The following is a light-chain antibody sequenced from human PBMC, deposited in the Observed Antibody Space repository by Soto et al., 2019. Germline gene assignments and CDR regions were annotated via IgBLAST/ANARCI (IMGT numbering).Light chain of an antibody. CDR1: QSVISTY. V-gene: IGKV3-20*01. Sequence: EIVLTQSPGTLSLSPGERATLSCRASQSVISTYLAWYQQKPGQAPRLLIYVASNRATGITDRFTGSGSVTDFKLTISRLEPEAFAVYYCQQYGSSTLTLGGGTKVEIK. CDR2: VAS. CDR3: QQYGSSTLT. J-gene: IGKJ4*01.